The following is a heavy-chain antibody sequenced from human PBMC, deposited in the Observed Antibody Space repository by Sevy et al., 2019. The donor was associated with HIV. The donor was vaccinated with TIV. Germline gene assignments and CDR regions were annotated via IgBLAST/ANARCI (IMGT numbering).Heavy chain of an antibody. CDR2: MRSKAFAGTT. Sequence: GGSLRLSCSTSGFNLGDYAMSWVRQSPGKELEWVGFMRSKAFAGTTEYAASVKGRFTISTEDSKASAHLQMNSLRAEDTGVYYCIRSRLLGYTAMVPDYWGQGTLVTVSS. J-gene: IGHJ4*02. D-gene: IGHD5-18*01. V-gene: IGHV3-49*04. CDR1: GFNLGDYA. CDR3: IRSRLLGYTAMVPDY.